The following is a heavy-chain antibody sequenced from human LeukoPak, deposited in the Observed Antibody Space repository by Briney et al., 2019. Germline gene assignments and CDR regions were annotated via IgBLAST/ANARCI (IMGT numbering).Heavy chain of an antibody. CDR3: ARGYGERFGESLSVHFDY. D-gene: IGHD3-10*01. CDR2: IYHSGST. Sequence: SETLSLTCTVSGGSISSSSYYWGWIRQPPGKGLEWIGSIYHSGSTYYNPSLKSRVTISVDTSKNQFSLKLRSVTAADTAVYYCARGYGERFGESLSVHFDYWGQGTLVTVSS. V-gene: IGHV4-39*07. CDR1: GGSISSSSYY. J-gene: IGHJ4*02.